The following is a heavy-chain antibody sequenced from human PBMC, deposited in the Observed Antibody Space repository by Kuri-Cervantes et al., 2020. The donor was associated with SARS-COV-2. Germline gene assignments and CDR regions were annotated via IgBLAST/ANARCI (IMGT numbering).Heavy chain of an antibody. CDR3: ARPSLNTGSYFPD. CDR2: IDQDGYEK. D-gene: IGHD1-26*01. J-gene: IGHJ4*02. V-gene: IGHV3-7*03. CDR1: GFTFSSYW. Sequence: GESLKISCAPSGFTFSSYWMGWVRQAPGKGLEWVANIDQDGYEKYFVDSVKGRFSISRDNAKNSLFLQMNSLRAEDTAIYFCARPSLNTGSYFPDWGQGTPVTVSS.